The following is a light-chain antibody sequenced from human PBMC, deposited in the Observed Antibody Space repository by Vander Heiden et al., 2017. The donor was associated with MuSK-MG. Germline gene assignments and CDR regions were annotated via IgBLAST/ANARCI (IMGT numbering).Light chain of an antibody. V-gene: IGLV1-44*01. CDR2: SNN. J-gene: IGLJ3*02. CDR1: SSNIGSNT. CDR3: AAWDDSLNGCV. Sequence: QSVLTQPPSASGTPGQRVTISCSGSSSNIGSNTVNWYQQLPGTAPRLRIYSNNQRPSGVPDRFSGSKSGTSASLAISGLQSEDEADYDCAAWDDSLNGCVFGGGTKLTVL.